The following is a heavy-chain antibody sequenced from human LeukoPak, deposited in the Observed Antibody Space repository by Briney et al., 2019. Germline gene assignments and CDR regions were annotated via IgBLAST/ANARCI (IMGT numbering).Heavy chain of an antibody. D-gene: IGHD3-22*01. Sequence: GRSLRLSCAASGFTFDDYAMHWVRQAPGKGREWVSGISWNSGSIGYADSVKGRFTISRDNAKNSLYLQMNSLRAEDMALYYCARAGYYDSSGYPLHYFDYWGPGTLVTVSS. J-gene: IGHJ4*02. V-gene: IGHV3-9*03. CDR3: ARAGYYDSSGYPLHYFDY. CDR1: GFTFDDYA. CDR2: ISWNSGSI.